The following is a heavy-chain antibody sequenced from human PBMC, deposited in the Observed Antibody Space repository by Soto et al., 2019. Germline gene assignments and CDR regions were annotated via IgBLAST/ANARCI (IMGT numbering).Heavy chain of an antibody. CDR1: GFTVSSNY. Sequence: PGGSLRLSCAAPGFTVSSNYMSWVRQAPGKGLEWVSVIYSGGSTYYADSVKGRFTISRDNSKNTLYLQMNSLRAEDTAVYYCARVGDGYNTLDYWGQGTLVTVSS. J-gene: IGHJ4*02. CDR2: IYSGGST. D-gene: IGHD5-12*01. CDR3: ARVGDGYNTLDY. V-gene: IGHV3-53*01.